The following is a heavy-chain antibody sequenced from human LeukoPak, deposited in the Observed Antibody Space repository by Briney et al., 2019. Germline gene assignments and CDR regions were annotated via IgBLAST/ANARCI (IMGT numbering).Heavy chain of an antibody. J-gene: IGHJ4*02. CDR3: ARGPDCSGGSCYPGRFDY. D-gene: IGHD2-15*01. V-gene: IGHV3-74*01. CDR2: IKSDGSST. CDR1: GFTFSNYC. Sequence: GGSLRLSCAASGFTFSNYCMHWVRQAPGKGLVWVSRIKSDGSSTTYADSVKGRFTIYRDNAKDTLYLQMNSLRADDTAVYYCARGPDCSGGSCYPGRFDYWGQGTLVTVSS.